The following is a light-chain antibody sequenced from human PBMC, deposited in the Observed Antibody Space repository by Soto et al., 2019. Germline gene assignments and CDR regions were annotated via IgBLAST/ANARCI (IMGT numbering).Light chain of an antibody. J-gene: IGKJ3*01. CDR3: QQRSNWL. CDR2: GAS. V-gene: IGKV3-11*01. CDR1: QSVSNNY. Sequence: EIVLTQSPGTLSLSQGERATLSCRASQSVSNNYLAWYQQKPGQAPRLLIYGASNRATGIPARFSGSGSGTDLTLTISSLEPEDSAVYYCQQRSNWLFGPVTKVD.